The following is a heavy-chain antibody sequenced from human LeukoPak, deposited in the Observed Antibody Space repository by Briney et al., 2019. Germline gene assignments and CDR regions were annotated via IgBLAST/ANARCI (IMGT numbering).Heavy chain of an antibody. CDR1: GYSFTTHW. J-gene: IGHJ4*02. Sequence: GESLKISCEASGYSFTTHWIGWVRPMPGKGLEWMGIIYPGDSDTRYSPSFQGQVTISADKSISTAYLQWSSLKASDTAMYYCARKTITGTSSNYDYWGQGTLVTVSS. D-gene: IGHD1-20*01. CDR2: IYPGDSDT. CDR3: ARKTITGTSSNYDY. V-gene: IGHV5-51*01.